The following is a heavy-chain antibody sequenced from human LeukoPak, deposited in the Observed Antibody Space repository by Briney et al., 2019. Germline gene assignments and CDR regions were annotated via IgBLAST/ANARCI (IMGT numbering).Heavy chain of an antibody. J-gene: IGHJ4*02. D-gene: IGHD6-19*01. CDR3: ARGGKWLYYFDY. V-gene: IGHV4-59*01. CDR2: IYHNGRT. Sequence: SETLSLTCTVSGGSISSYYWSWIRQPPGKGLDWIGFIYHNGRTDYNPSLKSRVTISADTSKNQFSLRLSSVTAADTAVYYCARGGKWLYYFDYWGQGTLVTVSS. CDR1: GGSISSYY.